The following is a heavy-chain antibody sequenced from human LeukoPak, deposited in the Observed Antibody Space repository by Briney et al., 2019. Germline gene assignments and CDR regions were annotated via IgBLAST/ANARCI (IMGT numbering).Heavy chain of an antibody. CDR1: GFTFRSYE. CDR3: ARESGYCRSTSCSNWFDP. D-gene: IGHD2-2*01. J-gene: IGHJ5*02. CDR2: ISSSGSTI. Sequence: PGGSLRLSCAASGFTFRSYEMNWVRQAPGKGLEWVSYISSSGSTIYYADSVKGRFTISRDNAKNSLYLQMNTLRAEDTAVYYCARESGYCRSTSCSNWFDPWGQGTLVTVSS. V-gene: IGHV3-48*03.